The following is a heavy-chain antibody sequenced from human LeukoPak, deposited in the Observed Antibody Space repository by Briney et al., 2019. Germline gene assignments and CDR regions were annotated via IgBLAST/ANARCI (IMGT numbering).Heavy chain of an antibody. D-gene: IGHD6-13*01. CDR2: VSGSGDRT. CDR3: AKAAAAPGFDF. Sequence: GGSLRLSCAASGFTFSSYAMSWVRQAPGKGLEWVATVSGSGDRTYHADSVKGRFTISRDNSKNTIYLQMNSLRAEDTALYYCAKAAAAPGFDFWGQGTLVTVSS. V-gene: IGHV3-23*01. J-gene: IGHJ4*02. CDR1: GFTFSSYA.